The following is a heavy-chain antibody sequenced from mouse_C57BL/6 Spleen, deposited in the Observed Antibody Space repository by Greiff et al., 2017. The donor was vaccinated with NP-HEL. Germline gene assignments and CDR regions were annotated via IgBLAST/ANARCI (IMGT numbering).Heavy chain of an antibody. J-gene: IGHJ2*01. Sequence: VQLQQPGAELVMPGASVKLSCKASGYTFTSYWMHWVKQRPGQGLEWIGEIDPSDSYTNYNQKFKGKSTLTVDKSSSTAYMQLSSLTSEDSAVYYCARGKNPAFDYWGQGTTLTVSS. CDR3: ARGKNPAFDY. V-gene: IGHV1-69*01. CDR1: GYTFTSYW. CDR2: IDPSDSYT.